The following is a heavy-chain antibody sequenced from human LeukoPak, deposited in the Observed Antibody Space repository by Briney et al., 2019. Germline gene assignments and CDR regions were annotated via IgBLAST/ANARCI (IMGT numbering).Heavy chain of an antibody. D-gene: IGHD4-23*01. Sequence: ASVKVSCKVSGYTLTELSMHWVRQAPGKGLEWMGGFDPEDGETIYAQKFQGRVTMTEDTSTDTAYMELSSLRSEDTAVYHCATDLISPVAGASHVLGYWGQGTLVTVSS. CDR2: FDPEDGET. V-gene: IGHV1-24*01. J-gene: IGHJ4*02. CDR3: ATDLISPVAGASHVLGY. CDR1: GYTLTELS.